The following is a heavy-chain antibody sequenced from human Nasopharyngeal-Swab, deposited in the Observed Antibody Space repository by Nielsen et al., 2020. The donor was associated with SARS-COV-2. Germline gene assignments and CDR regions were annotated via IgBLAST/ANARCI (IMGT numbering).Heavy chain of an antibody. CDR1: GASISSYY. CDR3: ARRLTLESFWYFDL. V-gene: IGHV4-59*01. CDR2: IYYSGTT. D-gene: IGHD3-3*01. J-gene: IGHJ2*01. Sequence: SETLSLTCTVSGASISSYYWSWIRQPPGKGLEWIGYIYYSGTTNYNPSLKSRVTMSVDTSKNQFSLKLTSLTAADTAVYYCARRLTLESFWYFDLWGRGTLVTVSS.